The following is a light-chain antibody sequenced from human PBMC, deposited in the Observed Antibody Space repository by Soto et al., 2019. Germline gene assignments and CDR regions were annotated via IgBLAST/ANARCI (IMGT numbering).Light chain of an antibody. Sequence: DIQMTQSPSSLSAYVGDRFTITCRASQGITNDLGWYQQKPGKAPKRPIYDASTLQSGVPSRFSGSGSGTEFTLTISSLQPEDFATYYCQQELTFGGGTKVDIK. CDR1: QGITND. J-gene: IGKJ4*01. CDR3: QQELT. CDR2: DAS. V-gene: IGKV1-17*01.